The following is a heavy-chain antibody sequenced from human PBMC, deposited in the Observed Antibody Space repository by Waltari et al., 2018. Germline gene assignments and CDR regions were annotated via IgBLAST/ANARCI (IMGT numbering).Heavy chain of an antibody. CDR1: GYTFTSYY. CDR3: ARDRKGPGGY. CDR2: INPNCGGT. Sequence: QVQLVQSGAEVKKPGASVKVSCKASGYTFTSYYMHWVRQAPGQGLDLMGRINPNCGGTNYAQKCQGRVTITRDTSISTAYMELSRLRSDDTAVYYCARDRKGPGGYWGQGTLVTVSS. J-gene: IGHJ4*02. D-gene: IGHD3-10*01. V-gene: IGHV1-2*06.